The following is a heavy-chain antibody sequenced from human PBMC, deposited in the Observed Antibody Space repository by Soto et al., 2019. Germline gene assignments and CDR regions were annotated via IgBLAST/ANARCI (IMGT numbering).Heavy chain of an antibody. V-gene: IGHV3-23*01. CDR3: AKRPPFDY. Sequence: GGSLSLSCAAAGFTFSGYGMSWVRQAPGKGLEWVSTISGSGGSTFYADSVKGRFTISRDNSKNTLYLQVNSLRAEDTAVYYCAKRPPFDYWGHGTVVAVSS. CDR2: ISGSGGST. J-gene: IGHJ4*01. CDR1: GFTFSGYG.